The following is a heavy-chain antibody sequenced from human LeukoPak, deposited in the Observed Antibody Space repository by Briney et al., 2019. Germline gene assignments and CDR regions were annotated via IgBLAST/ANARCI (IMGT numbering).Heavy chain of an antibody. D-gene: IGHD3-22*01. CDR2: IIPIFGTT. CDR3: ARGKGTSAYRALDS. V-gene: IGHV1-69*05. J-gene: IGHJ4*02. Sequence: SVKISCKASGDTFISSAISWVRQARGQGLEWMGGIIPIFGTTDYAQKFRGRITITTDESTSTAYMEISSLRSEDSAVYYCARGKGTSAYRALDSWGQGTLVTVSS. CDR1: GDTFISSA.